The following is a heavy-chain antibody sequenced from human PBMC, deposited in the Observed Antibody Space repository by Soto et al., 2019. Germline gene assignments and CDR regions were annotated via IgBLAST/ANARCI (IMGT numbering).Heavy chain of an antibody. CDR3: AREITYGGGSFSLGL. V-gene: IGHV1-2*06. Sequence: QVQLVQSGAEVEKPGASVKVSCKTSGYFFTSHYIHWVRLAPGRGLEWMGRINPNNGDTNSPQKFQGRVTMTSDTSISTAYMELSGLRSVDTALYYCAREITYGGGSFSLGLWGQGTLVTVSS. CDR2: INPNNGDT. D-gene: IGHD3-10*01. J-gene: IGHJ4*02. CDR1: GYFFTSHY.